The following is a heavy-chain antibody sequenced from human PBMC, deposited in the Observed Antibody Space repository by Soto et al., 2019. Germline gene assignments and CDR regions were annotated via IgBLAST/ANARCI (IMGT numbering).Heavy chain of an antibody. J-gene: IGHJ4*02. CDR2: INAGNGNT. Sequence: QVQLVQSGAEEKKPGASVKVSCKASGYTFTSYAMHLVRQAPGQRLEWMGWINAGNGNTKYSQKFQGRVTITRDTTASTAYMELSRLRSEDTAVYYCASESYGGEFDYWGQGTLVTVSS. V-gene: IGHV1-3*05. D-gene: IGHD4-17*01. CDR1: GYTFTSYA. CDR3: ASESYGGEFDY.